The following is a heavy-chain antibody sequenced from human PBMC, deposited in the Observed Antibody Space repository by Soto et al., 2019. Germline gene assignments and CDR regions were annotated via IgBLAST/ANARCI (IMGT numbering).Heavy chain of an antibody. D-gene: IGHD3-22*01. CDR1: GFTFSSYA. Sequence: EVQLLESGGGLVQPGGSLRLSCAASGFTFSSYAMSWVRQAPGKGLEWVSAISGSGGSTYYADSVKGRFTISRDNSKNTLYLQMNSLRAEDTAVYYCAKASREMIVVVQPDQRVEYYFDYWGQGTLVTVCS. J-gene: IGHJ4*02. V-gene: IGHV3-23*01. CDR3: AKASREMIVVVQPDQRVEYYFDY. CDR2: ISGSGGST.